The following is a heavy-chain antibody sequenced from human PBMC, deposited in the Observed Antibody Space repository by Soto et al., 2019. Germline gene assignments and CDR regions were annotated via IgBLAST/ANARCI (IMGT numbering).Heavy chain of an antibody. V-gene: IGHV4-59*01. J-gene: IGHJ6*02. CDR3: ARDSTTWFPYYGIDV. D-gene: IGHD2-2*01. Sequence: SETLSLTCTVSGDSLDYYYWSWIRQPPGKGLEWIGDVSDSGRTNYNPSLRSRVTISVDTSKNQFSLKLNSVTAADTAVYYCARDSTTWFPYYGIDVWGQGTTVTVSS. CDR2: VSDSGRT. CDR1: GDSLDYYY.